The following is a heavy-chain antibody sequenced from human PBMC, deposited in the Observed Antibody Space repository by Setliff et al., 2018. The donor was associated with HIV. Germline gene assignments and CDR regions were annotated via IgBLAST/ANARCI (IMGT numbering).Heavy chain of an antibody. CDR1: GYTFTSYA. D-gene: IGHD6-13*01. CDR3: ASRSLQKYSSSWYYFDY. J-gene: IGHJ4*02. V-gene: IGHV1-3*01. CDR2: INAGNGNT. Sequence: ASVKVSCKASGYTFTSYAMHWVRQAPGQRLEWMGWINAGNGNTKYSQKFQGRVTITRDTSASTAYMELSSLRSEDTAVYYCASRSLQKYSSSWYYFDYWGQGTLVTVSS.